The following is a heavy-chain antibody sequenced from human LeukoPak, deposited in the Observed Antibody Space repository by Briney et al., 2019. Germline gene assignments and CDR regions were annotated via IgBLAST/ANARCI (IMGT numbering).Heavy chain of an antibody. J-gene: IGHJ5*02. CDR1: GCSISSYY. CDR3: ASRWTTALDP. Sequence: PSETLSLTCTVSGCSISSYYWSWIRQPPGKGLEWIGYIYYSGSTNYNPSLKSRVTISVDTSKNQFSLKLSSVTAADTAVYYCASRWTTALDPWGQGTLVTVSS. D-gene: IGHD4-17*01. V-gene: IGHV4-59*08. CDR2: IYYSGST.